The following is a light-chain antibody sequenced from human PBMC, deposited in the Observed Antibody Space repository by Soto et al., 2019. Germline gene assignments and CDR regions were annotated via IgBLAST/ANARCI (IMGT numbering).Light chain of an antibody. CDR2: WAS. CDR3: QQYYSTPTWT. Sequence: DIVLTQSPDSLAVSLGERATINCKSSQNILLSSNNKNYLAGYQQKPGQPPKLLIYWASTRESGVPDRFSGSGSGTDFTLTISSLQAEDVAVYYCQQYYSTPTWTFGQGTKVEIK. J-gene: IGKJ1*01. CDR1: QNILLSSNNKNY. V-gene: IGKV4-1*01.